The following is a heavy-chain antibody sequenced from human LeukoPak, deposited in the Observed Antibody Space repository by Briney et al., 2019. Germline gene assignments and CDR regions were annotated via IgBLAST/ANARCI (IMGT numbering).Heavy chain of an antibody. Sequence: MPSEALSLTCTVSGGSISSYSWSWIRQPAGKGLEWIGRIYTSGSTNYNPSLKSRVTMSVDTSKSQFSLKLSSVTAADTAIYYCARDHLYSSGWFDYWGQGTLVTVSS. J-gene: IGHJ4*02. D-gene: IGHD6-19*01. CDR1: GGSISSYS. CDR2: IYTSGST. CDR3: ARDHLYSSGWFDY. V-gene: IGHV4-4*07.